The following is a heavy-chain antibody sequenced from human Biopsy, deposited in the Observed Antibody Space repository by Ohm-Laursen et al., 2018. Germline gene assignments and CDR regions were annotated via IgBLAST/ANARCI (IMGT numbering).Heavy chain of an antibody. D-gene: IGHD4-11*01. Sequence: SLRLSCTASGFTFTRYAMHWVRQAPGKGLEWVAVISYDGSGEYYADSLQGRFIISRDNPKNTVDLQMNSLRAEATAVYFCARDGKRWDYSTYFSGHFDLWGRGTLVTVSS. CDR3: ARDGKRWDYSTYFSGHFDL. J-gene: IGHJ2*01. V-gene: IGHV3-30*03. CDR2: ISYDGSGE. CDR1: GFTFTRYA.